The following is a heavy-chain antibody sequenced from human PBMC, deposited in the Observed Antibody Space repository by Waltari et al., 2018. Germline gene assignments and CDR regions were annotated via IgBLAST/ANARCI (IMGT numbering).Heavy chain of an antibody. CDR2: IDPRDSFT. D-gene: IGHD3-10*01. CDR1: GYMFTSHY. CDR3: ARRQTIIEGDDYYYYGLDV. Sequence: EVRLVQSGAEVKKPGESLKISCKISGYMFTSHYINWVRQTPGNGLEWVGRIDPRDSFTNYSPSFQGHVSISIARSIATVYLQWNNLEASDSAIYYCARRQTIIEGDDYYYYGLDVWGQGTTVAVS. V-gene: IGHV5-10-1*01. J-gene: IGHJ6*02.